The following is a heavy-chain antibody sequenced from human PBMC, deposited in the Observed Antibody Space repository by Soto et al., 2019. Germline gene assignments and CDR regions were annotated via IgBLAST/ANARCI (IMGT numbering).Heavy chain of an antibody. CDR2: IYYSGST. J-gene: IGHJ4*02. V-gene: IGHV4-31*03. CDR1: GGSISSGGYY. D-gene: IGHD3-3*01. Sequence: PSETLSLTCTVSGGSISSGGYYWSWIRQHPGKGLEWIGYIYYSGSTYYNPSLKSRVTISVDTSKNQFSLKLSSVTAADAAVYYCARVAYYDFWSGYYYFDYWGQGTLVTVSS. CDR3: ARVAYYDFWSGYYYFDY.